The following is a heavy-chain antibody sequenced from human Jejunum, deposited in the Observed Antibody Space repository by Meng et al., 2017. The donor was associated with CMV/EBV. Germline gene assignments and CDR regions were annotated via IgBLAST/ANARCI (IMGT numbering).Heavy chain of an antibody. CDR3: ARAGLGHNSFDP. CDR2: ISGNTKVT. Sequence: HVHLFEAVGGLFKPGDSLTLPCAASEFTFSHYYMSWIRHAPGKGLEWISYISGNTKVTNYADSVKGRFTISRDNAKNSLYLQMSSLRGEDTAVYYCARAGLGHNSFDPWGQGTLVTVSS. D-gene: IGHD2-15*01. V-gene: IGHV3-11*03. CDR1: EFTFSHYY. J-gene: IGHJ5*02.